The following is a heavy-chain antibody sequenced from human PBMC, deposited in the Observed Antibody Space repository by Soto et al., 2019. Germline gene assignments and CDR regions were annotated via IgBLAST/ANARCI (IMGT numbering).Heavy chain of an antibody. J-gene: IGHJ2*01. V-gene: IGHV1-3*01. CDR1: GYTFTSYA. CDR2: INAGNGNT. D-gene: IGHD2-21*01. Sequence: GASVKVSCRASGYTFTSYAMHWVREAPGQRLEWIRWINAGNGNTKYSQKLQGRVTITRDTSASTAYIELSSMRFVDTAVYYCARVPGYSIGDRWGRGTLVTVSS. CDR3: ARVPGYSIGDR.